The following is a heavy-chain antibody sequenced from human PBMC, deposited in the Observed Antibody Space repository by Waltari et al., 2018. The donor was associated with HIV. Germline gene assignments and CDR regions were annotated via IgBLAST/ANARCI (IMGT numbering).Heavy chain of an antibody. CDR1: GFTFRNFP. J-gene: IGHJ4*02. V-gene: IGHV3-33*01. D-gene: IGHD3-22*01. Sequence: QVQLVESGGGVVQPGRSLRRSCAASGFTFRNFPMPWVRQAPGKGLEWVAVIWYDGENKYYADSVKGRFTISRDNSKNTLYLQMNSLRVEDTAVYYCARGGYYYDISGYYHYWGQGTLVTVSS. CDR3: ARGGYYYDISGYYHY. CDR2: IWYDGENK.